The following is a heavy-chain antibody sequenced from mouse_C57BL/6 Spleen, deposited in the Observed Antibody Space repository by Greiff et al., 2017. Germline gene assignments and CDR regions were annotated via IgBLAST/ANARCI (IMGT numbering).Heavy chain of an antibody. J-gene: IGHJ2*01. CDR1: GFNIKDDY. Sequence: EVMLVESGAELVRPGASVKLSCTASGFNIKDDYMHWVKQRPEQGLEWIGWIDPENGDTEYASKFQGKATITADTSSNTAYLQLSSLTSEDTAVYYCTTEFITTSAGYYFDYWGQGTTLTVSS. CDR2: IDPENGDT. V-gene: IGHV14-4*01. D-gene: IGHD1-1*01. CDR3: TTEFITTSAGYYFDY.